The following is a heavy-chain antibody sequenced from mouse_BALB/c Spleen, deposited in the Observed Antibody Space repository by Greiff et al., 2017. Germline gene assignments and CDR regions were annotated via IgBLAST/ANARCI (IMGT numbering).Heavy chain of an antibody. V-gene: IGHV1-55*01. CDR2: IYPGSGST. Sequence: QVQLQQPGAELVKPGTSVKLSCKASGYNFTSYWINWVKLRPGQGLEWIGDIYPGSGSTNYNEKFKSKATLTVDTSSSTAYMQLSSLASEDSALYCCARACTTVVDWYFDVWGAGTTVTVSS. D-gene: IGHD1-1*01. CDR3: ARACTTVVDWYFDV. CDR1: GYNFTSYW. J-gene: IGHJ1*01.